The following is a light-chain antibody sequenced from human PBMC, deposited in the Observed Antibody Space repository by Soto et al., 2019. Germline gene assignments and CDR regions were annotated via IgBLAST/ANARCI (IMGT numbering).Light chain of an antibody. CDR2: VAS. J-gene: IGKJ4*02. Sequence: DIQMTQSPSSVSASVGDTVAITSRASQGVSSRLAWYQQKPGTAPKVLISVASSLQSGVPSRFSGSGSGTDFTLTISSLQPEDFATYYCQQTNSFPLTFGGGTKVEIK. CDR3: QQTNSFPLT. CDR1: QGVSSR. V-gene: IGKV1-12*01.